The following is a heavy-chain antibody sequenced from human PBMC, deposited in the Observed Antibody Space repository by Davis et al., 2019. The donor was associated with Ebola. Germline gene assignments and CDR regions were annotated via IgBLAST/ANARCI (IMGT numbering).Heavy chain of an antibody. V-gene: IGHV4-59*01. Sequence: MPSETLSLTCTVSGGSISSYYWSWIRQPPGQGLEWIGYIYYSGSTNYNPSLKSRVTISVDTSKNQFSLKLNSVTAADTAVYYCARDFWSGYPGAYGLDVWGQGTTVTVSS. D-gene: IGHD3-3*01. CDR2: IYYSGST. CDR1: GGSISSYY. J-gene: IGHJ6*02. CDR3: ARDFWSGYPGAYGLDV.